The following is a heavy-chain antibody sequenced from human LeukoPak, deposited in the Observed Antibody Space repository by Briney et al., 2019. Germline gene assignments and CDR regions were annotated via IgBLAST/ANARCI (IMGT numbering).Heavy chain of an antibody. D-gene: IGHD2-15*01. CDR1: GGSISSSSYY. Sequence: SETLSLTCTVSGGSISSSSYYWGWIRQPPGKGLEWIGSIYYSGSTYYNPSLKSRVTISVDTSKNQFSLKLSSVTAADTAVYYCARGFLYCSGGSCHPFDYWGQGTLVTVSS. CDR2: IYYSGST. CDR3: ARGFLYCSGGSCHPFDY. V-gene: IGHV4-39*01. J-gene: IGHJ4*02.